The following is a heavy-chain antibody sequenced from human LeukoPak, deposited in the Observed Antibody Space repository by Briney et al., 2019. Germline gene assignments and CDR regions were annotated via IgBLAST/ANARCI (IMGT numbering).Heavy chain of an antibody. CDR2: TSAYNGNT. Sequence: ASVKVSCKASGYTFTSYGISWVRQAPGQGLEWMGWTSAYNGNTNYAQKLQGRVTMTTDTSTSTAYMELRSLRSDDTAVYYCARSQQIVVVPAADFDYWGQGTLVTVSS. D-gene: IGHD2-2*01. V-gene: IGHV1-18*01. J-gene: IGHJ4*02. CDR1: GYTFTSYG. CDR3: ARSQQIVVVPAADFDY.